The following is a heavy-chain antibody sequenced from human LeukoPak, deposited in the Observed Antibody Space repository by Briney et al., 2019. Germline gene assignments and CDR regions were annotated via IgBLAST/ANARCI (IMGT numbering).Heavy chain of an antibody. J-gene: IGHJ4*02. CDR2: ISAYNGNT. CDR3: ARALYHTFDY. D-gene: IGHD2-2*01. Sequence: ASVKVSCKASGYTFTNYGISWVRQAPGQGLEWMGWISAYNGNTKYAQKFQDRVTMTTDTSTSTAYMELRSLRSDDTAVYYCARALYHTFDYWGQGTLVTVSS. V-gene: IGHV1-18*01. CDR1: GYTFTNYG.